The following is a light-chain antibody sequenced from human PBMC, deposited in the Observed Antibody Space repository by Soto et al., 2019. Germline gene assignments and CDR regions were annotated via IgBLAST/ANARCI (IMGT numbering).Light chain of an antibody. CDR2: DSD. V-gene: IGLV1-51*01. CDR3: GAWDSSLNVVL. J-gene: IGLJ2*01. Sequence: QSVLTQPPSVSAAPGQKVTISCSGSSSNIENNYVSWYQQLPGTAPKLLIYDSDKRSSEIPDRFSGSNSGTSAALGITGLQTGYEADYYCGAWDSSLNVVLFGGGTKLTVL. CDR1: SSNIENNY.